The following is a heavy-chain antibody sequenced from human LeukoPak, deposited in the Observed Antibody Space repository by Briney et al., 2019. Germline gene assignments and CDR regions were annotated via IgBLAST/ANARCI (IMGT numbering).Heavy chain of an antibody. CDR3: AKDNGYCTSTSCFLEY. D-gene: IGHD2-2*03. CDR2: ISGSGGST. J-gene: IGHJ4*02. Sequence: GGSLRLSCVASGFTFNSYAMSWVRQAPGKGLEWVSAISGSGGSTYYADYVKGRFTTSRDNSKSTLYLQMNSLGAEDAALYYCAKDNGYCTSTSCFLEYWGQGTLVTVSS. V-gene: IGHV3-23*01. CDR1: GFTFNSYA.